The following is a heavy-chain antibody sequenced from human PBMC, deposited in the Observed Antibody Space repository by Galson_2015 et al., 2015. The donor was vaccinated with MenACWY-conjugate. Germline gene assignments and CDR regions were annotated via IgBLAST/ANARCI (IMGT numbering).Heavy chain of an antibody. Sequence: SVKVSCKASGYTFTNYAINWVRQAPGKGLEWLGWINTNTGNPTYAQAFTGRFVFTMDTSVSTAYLQISSLKPEDAAVSYCVRDPKQITTTERIVRFDYWGQGTLVTVSS. V-gene: IGHV7-4-1*02. CDR2: INTNTGNP. CDR1: GYTFTNYA. D-gene: IGHD3-22*01. J-gene: IGHJ4*02. CDR3: VRDPKQITTTERIVRFDY.